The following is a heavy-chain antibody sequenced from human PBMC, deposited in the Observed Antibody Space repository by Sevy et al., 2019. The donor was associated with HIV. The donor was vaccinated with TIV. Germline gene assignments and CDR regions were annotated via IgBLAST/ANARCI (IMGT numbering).Heavy chain of an antibody. Sequence: ASVKVSCKASGYTFTSYGISWVRQAPGQGLEWMGWISAYNGNTNYEQKLQGRVTMTTDTSTSTAYMELRSLRSDDTAVYYCARDTSHSSGWYFYYYYYMDVWGKGTTVTVSS. J-gene: IGHJ6*03. CDR3: ARDTSHSSGWYFYYYYYMDV. CDR2: ISAYNGNT. V-gene: IGHV1-18*01. D-gene: IGHD6-19*01. CDR1: GYTFTSYG.